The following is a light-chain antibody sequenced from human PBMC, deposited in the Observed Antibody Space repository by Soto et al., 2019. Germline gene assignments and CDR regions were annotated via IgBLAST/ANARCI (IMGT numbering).Light chain of an antibody. V-gene: IGLV2-14*01. CDR2: EVI. CDR1: EVGAHRF. CDR3: STYTSASTS. Sequence: QSVLTQPASVSGSPGQSITISCTGTEVGAHRFVSWYQQVPGTAPKLLIYEVIKRPSGISPRFSGSKAGNTASLTISGLQADDEADYFCSTYTSASTSFGGGTKVTV. J-gene: IGLJ2*01.